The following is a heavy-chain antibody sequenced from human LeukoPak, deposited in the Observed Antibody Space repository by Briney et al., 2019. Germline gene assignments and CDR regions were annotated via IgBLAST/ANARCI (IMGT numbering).Heavy chain of an antibody. J-gene: IGHJ5*02. D-gene: IGHD4-17*01. CDR2: IYYSGST. Sequence: SETLSLTCTVSGGSISSYYWSWIRQPPGKGLEWIGYIYYSGSTNYNPSLKSRVTISVDTSKNQFSLKLSSVTAADTAVYYCARDRRLYGDNVGWFDPWGQGTLVTVSS. CDR3: ARDRRLYGDNVGWFDP. V-gene: IGHV4-59*01. CDR1: GGSISSYY.